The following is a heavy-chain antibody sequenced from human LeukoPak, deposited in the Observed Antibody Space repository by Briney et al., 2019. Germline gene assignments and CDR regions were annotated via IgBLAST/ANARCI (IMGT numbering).Heavy chain of an antibody. CDR3: ARRSRGSPGDE. CDR2: ISQDGSDK. D-gene: IGHD2-15*01. CDR1: GFSFNSYW. V-gene: IGHV3-7*01. J-gene: IGHJ4*02. Sequence: RGSLRLSCAVSGFSFNSYWMSWVCQAQEKGKEWVANISQDGSDKQYLDSVKGRFPISIDDAENSLYLQRNSLSAEDTPVYCCARRSRGSPGDEGDQGTLVTVSS.